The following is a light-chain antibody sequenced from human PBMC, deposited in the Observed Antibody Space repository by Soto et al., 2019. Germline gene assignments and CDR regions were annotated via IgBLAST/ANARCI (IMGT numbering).Light chain of an antibody. V-gene: IGKV3-20*01. J-gene: IGKJ3*01. CDR2: GAS. CDR1: QSVSSSY. CDR3: QQYCSSPPIN. Sequence: EIVLTQSPGTLSLSPGERATLSCRASQSVSSSYLAWYQQKPGQAPRLLIYGASSRATGIPDRFSGSGSGTYFTLTISRLEPEDFAVYYCQQYCSSPPINFGPGTKVDIK.